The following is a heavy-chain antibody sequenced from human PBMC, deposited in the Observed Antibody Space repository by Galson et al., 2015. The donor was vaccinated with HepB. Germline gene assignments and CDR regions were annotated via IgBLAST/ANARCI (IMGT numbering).Heavy chain of an antibody. D-gene: IGHD7-27*01. J-gene: IGHJ4*02. V-gene: IGHV3-11*01. CDR3: ALIQTLSGVDH. CDR1: GFTFGDYS. Sequence: LSPVCAGAGFTFGDYSMSWIRQASGEGLDWLAYITNRGTFILYARSVMCRCTISCHYVQNSLYLHMNSLRAEDTAVYYCALIQTLSGVDHWGQGTRVTVSS. CDR2: ITNRGTFI.